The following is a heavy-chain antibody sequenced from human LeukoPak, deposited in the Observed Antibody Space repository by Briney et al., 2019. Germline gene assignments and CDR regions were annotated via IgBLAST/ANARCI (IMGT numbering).Heavy chain of an antibody. D-gene: IGHD1-7*01. CDR3: ARSGITGTTDAFDI. V-gene: IGHV3-11*04. J-gene: IGHJ3*02. CDR1: GFTFSDYY. CDR2: ISSSGSTI. Sequence: PGGSLRLSCAASGFTFSDYYMSWIRQAPGKGLEWVSYISSSGSTIYYADSVKGRFTISRDNAKNSLYLQMNSLRAEDTAVYYCARSGITGTTDAFDIWGQGTMVTVSS.